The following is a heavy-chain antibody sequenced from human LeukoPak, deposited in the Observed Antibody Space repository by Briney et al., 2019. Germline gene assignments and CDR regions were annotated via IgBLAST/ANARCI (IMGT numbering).Heavy chain of an antibody. Sequence: PGGFLRLSCAASGFTFSSYAMSWVRQAPGKGLEWVSAISGSGGSTYYADSVKGRFTISRDNFKNTLYLQMNSLRAEDTAVYYCAKDVDYYGSGSSSNWFDPWGQGTLVTVSS. CDR1: GFTFSSYA. CDR3: AKDVDYYGSGSSSNWFDP. D-gene: IGHD3-10*01. V-gene: IGHV3-23*01. CDR2: ISGSGGST. J-gene: IGHJ5*02.